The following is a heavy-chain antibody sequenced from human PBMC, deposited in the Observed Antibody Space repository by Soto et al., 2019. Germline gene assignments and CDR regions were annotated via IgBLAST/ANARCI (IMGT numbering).Heavy chain of an antibody. J-gene: IGHJ4*02. Sequence: RRLSCAASGFTFSSYWMSWVRQAPGKGLEWVANIKQDGSEKYYVDSVKGRFTISRDNAKNSLYLQMNSLRAEDTAVYYCARARITMIVVDHFDYWGQGTLVTVSS. CDR1: GFTFSSYW. CDR3: ARARITMIVVDHFDY. V-gene: IGHV3-7*03. CDR2: IKQDGSEK. D-gene: IGHD3-22*01.